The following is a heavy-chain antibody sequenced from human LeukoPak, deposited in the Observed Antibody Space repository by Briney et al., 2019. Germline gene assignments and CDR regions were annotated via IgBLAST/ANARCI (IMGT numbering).Heavy chain of an antibody. CDR1: VYTFTIYG. CDR3: ATEDSGSYYPTLKHFDY. V-gene: IGHV1-18*01. J-gene: IGHJ4*02. Sequence: AAVSVSPKPSVYTFTIYGISWVRQAPGQGVEWVGWISAYDGKTNYAQKLQGRVTMTTDTSTSTAYMELRSLRSDDTAVYYCATEDSGSYYPTLKHFDYWGQGTLVTVSS. CDR2: ISAYDGKT. D-gene: IGHD1-26*01.